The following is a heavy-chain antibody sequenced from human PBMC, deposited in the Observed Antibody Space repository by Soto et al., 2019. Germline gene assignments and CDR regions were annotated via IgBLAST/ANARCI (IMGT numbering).Heavy chain of an antibody. CDR2: IYSDGTT. J-gene: IGHJ6*02. CDR1: GGSISGYY. CDR3: SRVGCSNSKCYTRGMDV. Sequence: PSDTLSLTCTVSGGSISGYYWSWVRQPAGKGLEWVGRIYSDGTTNYSPSLKSRVTMSLDTSKDQFSLHLNSVTAADTAVYYCSRVGCSNSKCYTRGMDVWGQGTTVTVSS. D-gene: IGHD2-2*01. V-gene: IGHV4-4*07.